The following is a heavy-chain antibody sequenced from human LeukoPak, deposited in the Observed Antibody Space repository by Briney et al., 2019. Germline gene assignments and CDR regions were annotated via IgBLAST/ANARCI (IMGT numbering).Heavy chain of an antibody. CDR3: AKDKYSYGDNDAFDI. D-gene: IGHD5-18*01. Sequence: GGSLRLSCAASGFTFDDYAMHWVRQAPGKGLEWVSGISWNSGSIGYAASVKGRFTISRDNDKNSLYLQMNSLRAEDMALYYCAKDKYSYGDNDAFDIWGQGTMVTVSS. CDR1: GFTFDDYA. J-gene: IGHJ3*02. CDR2: ISWNSGSI. V-gene: IGHV3-9*03.